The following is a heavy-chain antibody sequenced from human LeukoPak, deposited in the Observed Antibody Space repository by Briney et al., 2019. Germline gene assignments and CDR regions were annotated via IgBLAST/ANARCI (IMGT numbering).Heavy chain of an antibody. Sequence: SVKVSCKASGGTFISYAISWVRQAPGQGIEWMGGIIPIFGTANYAQKFQGRVTITADKSTSTAYMELSSLRSEDTAVYYCARGPDIVVVPAAIGNYYGMDVWGKGTTVTASS. CDR2: IIPIFGTA. D-gene: IGHD2-2*01. J-gene: IGHJ6*04. CDR1: GGTFISYA. V-gene: IGHV1-69*06. CDR3: ARGPDIVVVPAAIGNYYGMDV.